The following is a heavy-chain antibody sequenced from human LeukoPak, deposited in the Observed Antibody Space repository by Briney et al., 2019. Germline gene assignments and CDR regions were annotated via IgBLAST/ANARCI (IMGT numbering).Heavy chain of an antibody. D-gene: IGHD5-24*01. CDR2: INPNSGGT. CDR1: GYTFTAYY. CDR3: ARDGRDGDNLVHY. J-gene: IGHJ4*02. V-gene: IGHV1-2*02. Sequence: ASVKVSCKASGYTFTAYYIHWVRQAPGQGLEWMGWINPNSGGTNYAQKFQGRVTMTRDTSISAVYMELNRLRSDDTAVYYCARDGRDGDNLVHYWGQGTLVTVSS.